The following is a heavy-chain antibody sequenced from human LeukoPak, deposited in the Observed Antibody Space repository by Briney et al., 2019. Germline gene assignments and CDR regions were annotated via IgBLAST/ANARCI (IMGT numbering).Heavy chain of an antibody. CDR1: GFTFSSYG. J-gene: IGHJ4*02. CDR2: ISSSSSTI. V-gene: IGHV3-48*04. Sequence: PGGSLRLSCAASGFTFSSYGMHWVRQAPGKGLEWVSYISSSSSTIYYADSVKGRFTISRDNAKNSLYLQMNSLRAEDTAVYYCARAGRTFDYWGQGTLVTVSS. CDR3: ARAGRTFDY.